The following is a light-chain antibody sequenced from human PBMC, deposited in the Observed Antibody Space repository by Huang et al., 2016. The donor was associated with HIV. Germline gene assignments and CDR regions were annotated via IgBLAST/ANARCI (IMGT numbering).Light chain of an antibody. V-gene: IGKV3-15*01. Sequence: EIVMTQSPATLSVSPGQRVTLSCRANRSVSTNLAWYQQRHGQAPRRLIYGSYTRAPVIPARFSGSGSGTDCSLTISSLQSEDFALYYCHQYNNWLLSFGGGTRV. CDR1: RSVSTN. CDR3: HQYNNWLLS. J-gene: IGKJ4*01. CDR2: GSY.